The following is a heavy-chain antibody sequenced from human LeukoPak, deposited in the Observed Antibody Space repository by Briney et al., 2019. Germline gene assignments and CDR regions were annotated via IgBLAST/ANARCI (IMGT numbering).Heavy chain of an antibody. V-gene: IGHV3-11*04. Sequence: PGGSLRLSCAASGFTFSSYAMSWIRQAPGKGLEWVSYISSSGSTIYYADSVKGRFTISRDNAKNSLYLQMNSLRAEDTAVYYCARERYSSGWYGAFDIWGQGTMVTVSS. CDR3: ARERYSSGWYGAFDI. CDR1: GFTFSSYA. D-gene: IGHD6-19*01. J-gene: IGHJ3*02. CDR2: ISSSGSTI.